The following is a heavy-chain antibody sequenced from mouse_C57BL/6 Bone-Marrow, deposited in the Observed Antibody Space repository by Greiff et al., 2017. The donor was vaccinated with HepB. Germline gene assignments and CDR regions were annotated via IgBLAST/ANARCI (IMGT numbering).Heavy chain of an antibody. CDR1: GFSLTSYG. Sequence: QVQLKESGPGLVAPSQSLSITCTVSGFSLTSYGVHWVRQPPGKGLEWLVVIWSDGSTTYNSALKSRLSISKDNSKSQVFLKMNSLQTDDTAMYYCARYYDYDEAWFAYWGQGTLVTVSA. V-gene: IGHV2-6*03. J-gene: IGHJ3*01. D-gene: IGHD2-4*01. CDR3: ARYYDYDEAWFAY. CDR2: IWSDGST.